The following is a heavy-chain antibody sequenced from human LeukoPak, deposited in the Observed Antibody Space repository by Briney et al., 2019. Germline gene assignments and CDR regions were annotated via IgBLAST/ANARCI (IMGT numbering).Heavy chain of an antibody. CDR2: ISSSTNYI. J-gene: IGHJ4*02. Sequence: GGSLRLSCAASGFTFSSYSMNWVRQAPGKGLEWVSSISSSTNYIYYADSVKGRFTISRDNAKNSLYLQMNNLRAEDTAVYYCARTSRYCSSTSCLTFDSWGQGTLVTVSS. CDR1: GFTFSSYS. D-gene: IGHD2-2*01. CDR3: ARTSRYCSSTSCLTFDS. V-gene: IGHV3-21*01.